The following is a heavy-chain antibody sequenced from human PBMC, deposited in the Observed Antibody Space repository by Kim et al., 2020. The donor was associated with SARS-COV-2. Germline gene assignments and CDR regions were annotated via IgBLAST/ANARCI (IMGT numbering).Heavy chain of an antibody. V-gene: IGHV1-69*13. CDR2: IIPIFGTP. D-gene: IGHD3-3*01. CDR3: ARARGWGYYDFWSGYYYYGMDV. J-gene: IGHJ6*02. Sequence: SVKVSCKASGGTFSSYAISWVRQAPGQGLEWMGGIIPIFGTPNYAQKFQGRVTITADESTSTAYMELSSLRSEDTAVYYCARARGWGYYDFWSGYYYYGMDVWGQGTTVTVSS. CDR1: GGTFSSYA.